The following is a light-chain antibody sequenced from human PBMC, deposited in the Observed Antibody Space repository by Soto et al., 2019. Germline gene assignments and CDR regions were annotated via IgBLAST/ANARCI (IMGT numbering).Light chain of an antibody. V-gene: IGLV8-61*01. CDR2: STN. J-gene: IGLJ3*02. Sequence: QTVVTQEPSFSVSPGRTVTLTCGLSSGPVSTTYYPSWFQQTPCQAPRTLIYSTNTRSSGVPDRFAGSLLGNKAALPITGAQADDGSDYYCVLYMGSGIWVFGGGTKLTVL. CDR1: SGPVSTTYY. CDR3: VLYMGSGIWV.